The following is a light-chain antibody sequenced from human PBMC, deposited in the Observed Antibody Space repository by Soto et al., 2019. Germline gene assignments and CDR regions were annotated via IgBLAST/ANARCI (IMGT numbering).Light chain of an antibody. CDR3: QHYNTYPWT. CDR1: QSISTW. J-gene: IGKJ1*01. CDR2: GAS. Sequence: DIQMTQSPSTLSASVGDRVTITCRASQSISTWLAWYQHRPGKAPKLLIYGASTLESGVPSRFSGSGSGPEFTLTISSLQPDDFATYYCQHYNTYPWTFGHGTKVEIK. V-gene: IGKV1-5*01.